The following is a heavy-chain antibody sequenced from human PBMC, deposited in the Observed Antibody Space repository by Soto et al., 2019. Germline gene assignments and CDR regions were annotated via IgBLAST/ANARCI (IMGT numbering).Heavy chain of an antibody. Sequence: PGGSLRLSCAASGFTYGDFGDYYMSWIRQAPGKGLEWISYISSSSSYINYADSVKGRFTISRDNAKNSLYLQMNSLRAEDTAVYYCARDSTELGGVPAAIYYYYYYGMDVWGQGTTVTVSS. CDR2: ISSSSSYI. J-gene: IGHJ6*02. V-gene: IGHV3-11*06. CDR1: GFTYGDFGDYY. CDR3: ARDSTELGGVPAAIYYYYYYGMDV. D-gene: IGHD2-2*02.